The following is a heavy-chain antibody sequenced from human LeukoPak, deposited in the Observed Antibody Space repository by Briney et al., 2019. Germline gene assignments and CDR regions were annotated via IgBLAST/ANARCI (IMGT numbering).Heavy chain of an antibody. Sequence: SETLSLTCAVYGGSFSGYYWSWIRQPPGKGLEWIGEINHSGSTNYNPSLKSRVTISVDTSKNQFSLKLSSVTAADTAVYYCARVGYSGYDRPRSPHKGFDYWGQGTLVTVSS. CDR1: GGSFSGYY. CDR2: INHSGST. D-gene: IGHD5-12*01. J-gene: IGHJ4*02. V-gene: IGHV4-34*01. CDR3: ARVGYSGYDRPRSPHKGFDY.